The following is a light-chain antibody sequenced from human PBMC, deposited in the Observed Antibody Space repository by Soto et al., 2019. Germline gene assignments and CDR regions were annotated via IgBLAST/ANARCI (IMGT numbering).Light chain of an antibody. CDR2: VGTGGIVG. J-gene: IGLJ3*02. V-gene: IGLV9-49*01. CDR3: GADHGSWEV. Sequence: QSVLTQPPSASASLGASVTLTCTLSSGYSNYKVDWYQQRPGKGPRFVMRVGTGGIVGSKGDGIPDRFSVLGSGLNRYLTIKNIQEEDESDYHCGADHGSWEVFGGGTKLTVL. CDR1: SGYSNYK.